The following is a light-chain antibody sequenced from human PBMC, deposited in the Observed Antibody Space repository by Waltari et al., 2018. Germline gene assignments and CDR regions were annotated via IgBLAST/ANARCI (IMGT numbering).Light chain of an antibody. Sequence: QSALTQPASVSGSPGQSITISCTGTSSDVGSYNLVSWYLQYPGKAPKLLIYEVTKRSSVVSDRFSGSKPGNTASLTISGLQAEDESDYYCCSYAGSNNLMFGGGTTLTVL. CDR1: SSDVGSYNL. CDR2: EVT. J-gene: IGLJ3*02. V-gene: IGLV2-23*02. CDR3: CSYAGSNNLM.